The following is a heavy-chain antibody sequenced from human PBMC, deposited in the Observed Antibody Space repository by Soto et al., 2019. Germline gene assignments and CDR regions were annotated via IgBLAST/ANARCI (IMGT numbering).Heavy chain of an antibody. J-gene: IGHJ3*02. Sequence: GGSLRLSCAASGFTVSSNYMSWVRQAPGKGLEWVSVIYSGGSTYYADSVKGRFTISRDNSKNTLYLQMNSLRAEDTAVYYCASDCSSTSCYHDAFDIWGQGTMVTVSS. CDR2: IYSGGST. V-gene: IGHV3-53*01. CDR3: ASDCSSTSCYHDAFDI. D-gene: IGHD2-2*01. CDR1: GFTVSSNY.